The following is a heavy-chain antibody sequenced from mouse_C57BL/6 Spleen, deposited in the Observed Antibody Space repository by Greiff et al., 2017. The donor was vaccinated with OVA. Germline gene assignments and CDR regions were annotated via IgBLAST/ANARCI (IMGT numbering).Heavy chain of an antibody. V-gene: IGHV1-50*01. CDR3: ARAYDYFFDY. Sequence: VQLQQPGAELVKPGASVKLSCKVSGYTFTSYWMQWVKQRPGQGLEWIGEIDPSDSYTNYNQKFKGKATLTVDTSSSTAYMQLSSLTSEDSAVYYCARAYDYFFDYWGQGTTLTVSS. CDR2: IDPSDSYT. CDR1: GYTFTSYW. D-gene: IGHD2-4*01. J-gene: IGHJ2*01.